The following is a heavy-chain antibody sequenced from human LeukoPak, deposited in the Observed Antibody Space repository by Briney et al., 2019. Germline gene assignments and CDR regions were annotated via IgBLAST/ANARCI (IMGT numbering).Heavy chain of an antibody. Sequence: ASVKVSCKASGYTFTSYAMNWVRQAPGQGLEWMGWINTNTGNPTYAQGFTGRFVFSLDTSVSTAYLQISSLKAEDTAVYYCARDRGYDFWSGYRSSGWFDPWGQGTLVTVSS. CDR2: INTNTGNP. CDR3: ARDRGYDFWSGYRSSGWFDP. J-gene: IGHJ5*02. CDR1: GYTFTSYA. V-gene: IGHV7-4-1*02. D-gene: IGHD3-3*01.